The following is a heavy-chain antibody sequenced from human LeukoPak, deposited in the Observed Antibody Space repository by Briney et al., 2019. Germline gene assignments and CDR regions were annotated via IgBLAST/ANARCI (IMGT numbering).Heavy chain of an antibody. D-gene: IGHD4-23*01. CDR1: GHTFTSYY. CDR2: INPRGGST. V-gene: IGHV1-46*01. CDR3: ARDILDYGGNSFVIDY. Sequence: ASVKVSCKASGHTFTSYYIHWVRQAPGQGLEWMGIINPRGGSTSYAQKFQGRVTMTRDTSTSTVYMELSSLRSEDTAVYYCARDILDYGGNSFVIDYWGQRTLVAVSS. J-gene: IGHJ4*02.